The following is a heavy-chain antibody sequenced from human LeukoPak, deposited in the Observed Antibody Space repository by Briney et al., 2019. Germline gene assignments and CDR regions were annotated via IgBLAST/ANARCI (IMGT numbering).Heavy chain of an antibody. Sequence: AGGSLRLSCAASGFTFSSYSMNWVRQAPGKGLEWVSSISSSSSYIYYADSVKGRFTISRDNAKNSLYLQMNSLRAEDTAVYYCARSPTYYDFWSGYQEGIDYWGQGTLVTVSS. CDR1: GFTFSSYS. J-gene: IGHJ4*02. V-gene: IGHV3-21*01. CDR2: ISSSSSYI. D-gene: IGHD3-3*01. CDR3: ARSPTYYDFWSGYQEGIDY.